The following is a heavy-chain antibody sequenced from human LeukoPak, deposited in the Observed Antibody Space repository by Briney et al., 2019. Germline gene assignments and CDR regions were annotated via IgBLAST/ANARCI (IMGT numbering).Heavy chain of an antibody. J-gene: IGHJ4*02. CDR2: MSSDGSKK. CDR1: GFTFSRYA. CDR3: ARAQWGVYFDY. D-gene: IGHD2-8*01. Sequence: GGSLRLSCAASGFTFSRYAMHWVRQAPGKGLEWVAVMSSDGSKKYYADSVKGRFTISRDNSKNTLYLQMNSLRAEDTAVYYCARAQWGVYFDYWGQGTLVTVSS. V-gene: IGHV3-30-3*01.